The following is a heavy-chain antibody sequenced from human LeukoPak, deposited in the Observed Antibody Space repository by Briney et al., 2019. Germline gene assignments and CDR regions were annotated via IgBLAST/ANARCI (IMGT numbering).Heavy chain of an antibody. CDR3: AREVDYYDTSDYFPLGY. CDR1: GYTFTSYG. Sequence: VASVKVSCKASGYTFTSYGISWVRQAPGQGLEWMGWINPNSGGTNYAQKFQGRVTMTRDTSISTAYMELSRLRSDDTAVYYCAREVDYYDTSDYFPLGYWGQGTLVTVSS. V-gene: IGHV1-2*02. D-gene: IGHD3-22*01. J-gene: IGHJ4*02. CDR2: INPNSGGT.